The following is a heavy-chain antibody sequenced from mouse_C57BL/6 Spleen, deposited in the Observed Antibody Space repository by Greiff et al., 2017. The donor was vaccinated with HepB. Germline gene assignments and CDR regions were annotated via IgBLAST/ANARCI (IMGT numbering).Heavy chain of an antibody. CDR2: INYDGSST. J-gene: IGHJ1*03. D-gene: IGHD2-4*01. V-gene: IGHV5-16*01. CDR3: ARVAGLGWYFDV. CDR1: GFTFSDYY. Sequence: DVKLVESEGGLVQPGSSMKLSCTASGFTFSDYYMAWVRQVPEKGLEWVANINYDGSSTYYLDSLKSRFIISRDNAKNILYLQMSSLKSEDTATYYCARVAGLGWYFDVWGTGTTVTVSS.